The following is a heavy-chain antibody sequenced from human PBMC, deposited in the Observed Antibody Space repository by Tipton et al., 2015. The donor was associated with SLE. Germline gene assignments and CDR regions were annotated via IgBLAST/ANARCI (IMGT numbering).Heavy chain of an antibody. Sequence: TLSLTCSVYGDSLSGQYWSWIRQPPGKGLEWIGEVFRGGSTNYSPSLESRVTITVDMSKNQFSLRLTSVTAADTAVYYCAGRGDLVVVTSYLDYWGQGTLVSVSS. CDR1: GDSLSGQY. CDR3: AGRGDLVVVTSYLDY. CDR2: VFRGGST. V-gene: IGHV4-34*12. D-gene: IGHD2-21*02. J-gene: IGHJ4*02.